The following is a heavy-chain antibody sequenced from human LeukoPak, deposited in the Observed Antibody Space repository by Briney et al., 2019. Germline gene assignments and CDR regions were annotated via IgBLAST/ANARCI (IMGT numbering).Heavy chain of an antibody. Sequence: GGSLRLSCRVSGFTFSSYGMNWVRQAPGKGLGWVAYIGGWSDPIDYADSVKGRFTVSRDNGDSTLYLEMNSLRVEDTGVYYCARDPGFAVARWGQGALVIVSS. J-gene: IGHJ4*02. CDR3: ARDPGFAVAR. V-gene: IGHV3-48*04. CDR1: GFTFSSYG. CDR2: IGGWSDPI.